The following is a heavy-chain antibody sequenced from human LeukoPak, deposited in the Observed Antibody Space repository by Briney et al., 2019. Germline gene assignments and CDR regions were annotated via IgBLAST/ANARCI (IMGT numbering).Heavy chain of an antibody. D-gene: IGHD3-22*01. CDR3: ARGGYYYDSSPFDI. Sequence: PSETLSLTCTVSGGSISSGGYYWSWLRQHPGKGLEWIGYIYYSGSTYYNPSLKSRVTISVDTSKNQFSLKLSSVTAADTAVYYCARGGYYYDSSPFDIWGQGTMVTVSS. CDR1: GGSISSGGYY. J-gene: IGHJ3*02. CDR2: IYYSGST. V-gene: IGHV4-31*03.